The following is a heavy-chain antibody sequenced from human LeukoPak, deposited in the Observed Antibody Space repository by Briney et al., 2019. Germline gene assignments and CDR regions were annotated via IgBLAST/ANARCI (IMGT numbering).Heavy chain of an antibody. CDR1: GFTFSSNE. D-gene: IGHD4-17*01. V-gene: IGHV3-48*03. Sequence: GGSLRLSCAASGFTFSSNEMNWVRQAPGKGLEWVSYISSSGSTIYYADSVKGRFTISRDNAKNSLYLQMNSLRAEDTAVYYCARDRGTVTRDGFHIWGQGTVVTVSS. CDR3: ARDRGTVTRDGFHI. CDR2: ISSSGSTI. J-gene: IGHJ3*02.